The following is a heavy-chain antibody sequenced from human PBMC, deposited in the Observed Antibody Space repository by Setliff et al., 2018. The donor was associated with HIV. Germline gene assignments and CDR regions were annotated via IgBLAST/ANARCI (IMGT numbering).Heavy chain of an antibody. V-gene: IGHV1-2*02. D-gene: IGHD2-21*01. J-gene: IGHJ4*02. CDR1: GYTFTGYY. Sequence: GASVKVSCKASGYTFTGYYIHWVRQAPGRGLEWMGWINPTGGDTKYARDFQGRVTMTRDTSMSTAYMELSRLRFDDTAVYYCAPAYCGGDCSPLGYWGQGTLVTVSS. CDR3: APAYCGGDCSPLGY. CDR2: INPTGGDT.